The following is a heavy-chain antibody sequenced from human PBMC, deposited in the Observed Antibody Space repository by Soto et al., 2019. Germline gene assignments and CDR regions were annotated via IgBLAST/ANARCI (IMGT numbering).Heavy chain of an antibody. Sequence: QEELVQSGAEVNKPGSSVNVSCKASGGTFASYSITWVRQAPGQRLDWMGEIIPLLKTVNYAQKFQGRVRITGDRSASTVYMALSRLRSADTAVYYCARDPVDLFGYMDVWGHGSTVTVS. V-gene: IGHV1-69*06. CDR1: GGTFASYS. CDR2: IIPLLKTV. CDR3: ARDPVDLFGYMDV. D-gene: IGHD6-25*01. J-gene: IGHJ6*02.